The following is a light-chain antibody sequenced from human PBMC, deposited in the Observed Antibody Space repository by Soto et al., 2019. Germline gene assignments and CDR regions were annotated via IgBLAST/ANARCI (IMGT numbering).Light chain of an antibody. CDR3: QQYHNCPPLT. J-gene: IGKJ1*01. CDR2: GAS. Sequence: EIVMTQSPATLSVSPGERATLSCRASQSVSSNLAWYQQKPGQAPRLLIYGASTRATGIPARFSGSGSGTGFTLTISSLQAEDVVVYYCQQYHNCPPLTFGQGTKVEIK. V-gene: IGKV3-15*01. CDR1: QSVSSN.